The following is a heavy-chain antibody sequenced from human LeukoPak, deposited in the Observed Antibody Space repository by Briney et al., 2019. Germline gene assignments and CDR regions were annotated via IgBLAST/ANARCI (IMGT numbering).Heavy chain of an antibody. CDR3: ARSVVPAAIGGYYYYGMDV. Sequence: GESLKISCKGSGYSFTSYWIGWVRQMPGKGLEWMGIIYPGDSDTRYSPSFQGQVTIPADKSISTAYLQWSSLKASDTAMYYCARSVVPAAIGGYYYYGMDVWGQGTTVTVSS. CDR1: GYSFTSYW. CDR2: IYPGDSDT. D-gene: IGHD2-2*02. J-gene: IGHJ6*02. V-gene: IGHV5-51*01.